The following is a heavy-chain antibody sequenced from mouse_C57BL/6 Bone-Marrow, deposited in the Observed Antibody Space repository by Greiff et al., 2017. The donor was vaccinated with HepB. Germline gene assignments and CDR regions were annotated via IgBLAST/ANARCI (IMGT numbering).Heavy chain of an antibody. D-gene: IGHD5-1-1*01. CDR2: ISNLAYSI. Sequence: EVKLMESGGGLVQPGGSLKLSCPASGFTFRDYRMAWVRPAPWKGPESVALISNLAYSIYYADTVTGRFTISRENAQNTLYLEMSSLRSEDTAMYYCARQKYALYAMDYWGQGTSVTVTS. J-gene: IGHJ4*01. CDR3: ARQKYALYAMDY. CDR1: GFTFRDYR. V-gene: IGHV5-15*01.